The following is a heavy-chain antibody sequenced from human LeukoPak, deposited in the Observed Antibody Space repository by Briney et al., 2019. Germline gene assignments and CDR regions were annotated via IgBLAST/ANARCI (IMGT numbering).Heavy chain of an antibody. CDR1: GYSFTDYY. J-gene: IGHJ4*01. V-gene: IGHV1-2*02. CDR2: INPTSGGR. D-gene: IGHD6-13*01. Sequence: SVKVSCKASGYSFTDYYMHWVRQAPGQGLEWMGWINPTSGGRHYAQKFQGRVNMTRDTSSSIVYMELTRLRSDDTAVYHCARQYSSRWFLDFWGHGTLVTVSS. CDR3: ARQYSSRWFLDF.